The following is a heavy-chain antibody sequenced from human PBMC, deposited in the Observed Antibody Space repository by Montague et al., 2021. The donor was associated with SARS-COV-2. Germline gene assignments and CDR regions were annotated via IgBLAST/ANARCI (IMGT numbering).Heavy chain of an antibody. V-gene: IGHV4-4*07. D-gene: IGHD3-10*01. CDR3: AREATSWFGELMGVWFDP. Sequence: SETLSLTCTVSGASITTYYWSWIRQSAGKGLEWIGRIHTSGNTNYNPTLRSRVTMSVDTSKNQFPLKLNSVTAADTAVYYCAREATSWFGELMGVWFDPWGQGTLVTVSS. J-gene: IGHJ5*02. CDR1: GASITTYY. CDR2: IHTSGNT.